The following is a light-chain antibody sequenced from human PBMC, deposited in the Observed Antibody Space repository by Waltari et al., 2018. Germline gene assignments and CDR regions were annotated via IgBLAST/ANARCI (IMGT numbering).Light chain of an antibody. J-gene: IGLJ2*01. Sequence: SSELTQDPAVSVALGQTVRITCQGDSLRRFYASWYQQRPGQAPILVLYGQNHRPSGIPDRFSGSTSGNTASLTITRAQAEDEGDYFCHSRDTTSTRLFGGGTRVTV. V-gene: IGLV3-19*01. CDR2: GQN. CDR3: HSRDTTSTRL. CDR1: SLRRFY.